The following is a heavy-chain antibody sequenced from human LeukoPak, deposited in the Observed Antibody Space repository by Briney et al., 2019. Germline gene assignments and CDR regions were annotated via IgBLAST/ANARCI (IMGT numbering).Heavy chain of an antibody. CDR1: GYSISSGYY. CDR2: IYYSGST. D-gene: IGHD6-13*01. Sequence: SETLSLTCTVSGYSISSGYYWGWIRQPPGKGLEWIGYIYYSGSTNYNPSLKSRVTISVDTSKNQFSLKLSSVTAADTAVYYCARVRVIAAAGTNLNWFDPWGQGTLVTVSS. CDR3: ARVRVIAAAGTNLNWFDP. J-gene: IGHJ5*02. V-gene: IGHV4-61*01.